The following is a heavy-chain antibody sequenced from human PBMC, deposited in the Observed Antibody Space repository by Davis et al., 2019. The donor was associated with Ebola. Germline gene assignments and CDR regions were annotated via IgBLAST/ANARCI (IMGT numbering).Heavy chain of an antibody. CDR2: MGGDSYGT. V-gene: IGHV3-23*01. D-gene: IGHD6-25*01. CDR1: GFTFGDFA. CDR3: AKGVRGFNRPSDF. Sequence: PGGSLRLSCTTSGFTFGDFALSWVRQAPGMGLEWVSSMGGDSYGTAYADSVKGRFTISRDSFKNTLFLQMNNLTADDTAVYFCAKGVRGFNRPSDFWGQGALVTVSS. J-gene: IGHJ4*02.